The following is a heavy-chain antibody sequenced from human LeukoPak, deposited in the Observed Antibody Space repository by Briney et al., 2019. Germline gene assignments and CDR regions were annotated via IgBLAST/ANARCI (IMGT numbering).Heavy chain of an antibody. CDR2: INTDGSST. CDR3: ARVGVAAAGKGVFDI. J-gene: IGHJ3*02. Sequence: PGGSLRLSCAASGFIFSSYWMHWVRQAPGKGLMWVSRINTDGSSTIYADSVKGRFTISRENAKNSLYLQMNSLRAGDTAVYYCARVGVAAAGKGVFDIWGQGTMVTVSS. CDR1: GFIFSSYW. D-gene: IGHD6-13*01. V-gene: IGHV3-74*01.